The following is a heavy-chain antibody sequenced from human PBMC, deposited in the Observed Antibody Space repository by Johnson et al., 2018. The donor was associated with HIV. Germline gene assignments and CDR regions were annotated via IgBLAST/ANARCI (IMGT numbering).Heavy chain of an antibody. J-gene: IGHJ3*02. CDR2: ISYDGSNK. CDR3: ATSLTGTRPLDI. CDR1: GFTFGSYG. V-gene: IGHV3-30*03. Sequence: QVQLVESGGGVVQPGRSLRLSCAASGFTFGSYGMHWVRQAPGKGLAWVIVISYDGSNKYYTDSVKGRFTISRDNSKNTLYLQMNSLGAEATAVYYCATSLTGTRPLDIWGQGTMVTVSS. D-gene: IGHD1-7*01.